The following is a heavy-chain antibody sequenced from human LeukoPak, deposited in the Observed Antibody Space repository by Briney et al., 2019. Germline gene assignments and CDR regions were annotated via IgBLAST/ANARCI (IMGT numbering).Heavy chain of an antibody. D-gene: IGHD5-24*01. CDR2: IYYSGST. V-gene: IGHV4-39*07. Sequence: SETLSLTCTVSGGSISSSSYYWGWIRQPPGKGLEWIGSIYYSGSTYYNPSLKSRVTISVDTSKNQFSLKLSSVTAADTAVYYCARDGGRDGYNNFYWFDPWGQGTLVTVSS. J-gene: IGHJ5*02. CDR1: GGSISSSSYY. CDR3: ARDGGRDGYNNFYWFDP.